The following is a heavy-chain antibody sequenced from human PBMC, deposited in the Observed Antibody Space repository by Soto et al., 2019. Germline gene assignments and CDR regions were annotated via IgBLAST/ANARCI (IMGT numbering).Heavy chain of an antibody. CDR2: IYYSGST. J-gene: IGHJ4*02. Sequence: TLETLSLTCTVSGGSIISGGYYWSWIRQHPGKGLEWIGYIYYSGSTYYNPSLKSRVTISVDTSKNQFSLKLSSVTAADTAVYYCAREIPGLPRSSGWIFDYWGQGTLVTVSS. V-gene: IGHV4-31*03. D-gene: IGHD6-19*01. CDR1: GGSIISGGYY. CDR3: AREIPGLPRSSGWIFDY.